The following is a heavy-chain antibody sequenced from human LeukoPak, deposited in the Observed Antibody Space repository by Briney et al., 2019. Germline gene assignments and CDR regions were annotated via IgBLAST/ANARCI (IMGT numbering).Heavy chain of an antibody. Sequence: GGSLRLSCAAFGFTVSSNYMSWVRQAPGKGLEWVSVIYSGGSTYYADSVKGRFTISRDNSKNTLYLQMNSLRAEDTAVYYCVLVGYSYGYYFDYWGQGTLVTVSS. J-gene: IGHJ4*02. V-gene: IGHV3-53*01. CDR1: GFTVSSNY. CDR3: VLVGYSYGYYFDY. CDR2: IYSGGST. D-gene: IGHD5-18*01.